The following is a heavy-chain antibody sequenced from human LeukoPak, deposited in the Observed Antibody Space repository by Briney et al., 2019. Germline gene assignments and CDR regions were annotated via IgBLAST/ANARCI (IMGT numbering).Heavy chain of an antibody. Sequence: SETLSLTCAVFGGSFSGYYWSWIRQPPGKGLEWIGEINHSGSINYNSSLKSRVTMSIDTSKNQFSLKLSSVTAADTAIYYCARDAKYYYGSRTYFFFEYWGQGTLLTVSS. CDR1: GGSFSGYY. CDR3: ARDAKYYYGSRTYFFFEY. V-gene: IGHV4-34*01. D-gene: IGHD3-10*01. J-gene: IGHJ4*02. CDR2: INHSGSI.